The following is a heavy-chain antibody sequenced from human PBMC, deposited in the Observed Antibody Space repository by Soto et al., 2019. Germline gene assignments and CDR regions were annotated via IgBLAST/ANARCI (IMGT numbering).Heavy chain of an antibody. V-gene: IGHV4-59*02. J-gene: IGHJ6*02. CDR3: ARTYSSSYSRYPVYYGRDG. Sequence: TSSLTGSTSGHSVSRCFWRVVCTRRWQGLEWIGCVYHSGSTNYSPSLKRRVSISVDTSKNQFSLRLTSVTAADTAVYYCARTYSSSYSRYPVYYGRDGWAQGTKVNVS. CDR2: VYHSGST. D-gene: IGHD3-22*01. CDR1: GHSVSRCF.